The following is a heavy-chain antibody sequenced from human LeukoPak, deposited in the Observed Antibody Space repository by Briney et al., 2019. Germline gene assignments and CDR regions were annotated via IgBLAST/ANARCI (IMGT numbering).Heavy chain of an antibody. V-gene: IGHV3-30-3*01. J-gene: IGHJ4*02. CDR2: ISYDGSNK. D-gene: IGHD6-13*01. CDR1: GFTFSSYA. Sequence: GGSLRLSCAASGFTFSSYAMHWVRQAPGKGLEWVAVISYDGSNKYYADSVKGRFTISRDNSKNTLYLQMNSLRAEDTAVYYCARDPPPGSSWSCFDYWGQGTLVTVSS. CDR3: ARDPPPGSSWSCFDY.